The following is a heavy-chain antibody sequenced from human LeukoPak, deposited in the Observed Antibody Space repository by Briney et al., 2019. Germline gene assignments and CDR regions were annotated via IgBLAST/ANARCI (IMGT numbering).Heavy chain of an antibody. J-gene: IGHJ4*02. D-gene: IGHD6-13*01. CDR2: ISSNGSTI. V-gene: IGHV3-11*01. CDR3: AKDMYPYSSSWYFDY. CDR1: GFTFSDYY. Sequence: GGSLRLSCAASGFTFSDYYMSWIRQAPGKGLEWVSYISSNGSTIYYADSVKGRFTISRDNAKNSLYLQMNSLRAEDTALYYCAKDMYPYSSSWYFDYWGQGTLVTVSS.